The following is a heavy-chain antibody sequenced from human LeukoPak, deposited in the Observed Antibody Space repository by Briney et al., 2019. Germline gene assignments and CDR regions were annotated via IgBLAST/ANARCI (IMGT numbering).Heavy chain of an antibody. CDR1: GYTFTSYG. CDR3: ARASRGSYFDY. V-gene: IGHV1-18*01. CDR2: ISAYNGNT. J-gene: IGHJ4*02. D-gene: IGHD1-26*01. Sequence: ASVKVSCKASGYTFTSYGISWVRQAPGQGLEWMGWISAYNGNTSYAQKFQGRVTMTRDTSTSTVYMELSSLRSEDTAVYYCARASRGSYFDYWGQGTLVTVSS.